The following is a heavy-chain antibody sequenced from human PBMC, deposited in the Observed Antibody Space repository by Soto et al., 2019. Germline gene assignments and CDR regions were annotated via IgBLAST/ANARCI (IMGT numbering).Heavy chain of an antibody. Sequence: EVQLVESGGGLVKPGGSLRLSCAASGFTFSNSIINWVRQAPGQGLEWVSSISGSSDFLYYADSVKGRFTISRDTATNSLDLQMTRLRAEDTAVYYCAIRTWYAFDIWGHGTMVTVSS. D-gene: IGHD2-8*02. CDR3: AIRTWYAFDI. J-gene: IGHJ3*02. CDR2: ISGSSDFL. V-gene: IGHV3-21*01. CDR1: GFTFSNSI.